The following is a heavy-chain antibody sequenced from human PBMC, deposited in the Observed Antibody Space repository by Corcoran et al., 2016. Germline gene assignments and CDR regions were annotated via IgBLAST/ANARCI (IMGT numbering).Heavy chain of an antibody. V-gene: IGHV3-30*18. D-gene: IGHD3-3*01. Sequence: QVQLVESGGGVVQPGRSLRLSCAASGFTFSSYGMHWVRQAPGKGLEWVAVISYDGSNKYYADSVKGRFTISRDNSKNTLYLQMNSLRAEDTAVYYCAKGPLRFLEWLPTWGGFDPWGQGTLVTVSS. CDR3: AKGPLRFLEWLPTWGGFDP. J-gene: IGHJ5*02. CDR1: GFTFSSYG. CDR2: ISYDGSNK.